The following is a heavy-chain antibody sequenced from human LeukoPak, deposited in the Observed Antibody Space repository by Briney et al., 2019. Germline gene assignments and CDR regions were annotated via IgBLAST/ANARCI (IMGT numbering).Heavy chain of an antibody. Sequence: SETLSLTCTVSGGSISSYYWSWIRQPPGKGLEWIGYIYYSGGTNYNPSLKSRVTISVDTSKNQFSLKLRSVTAADTAVYYCTSVSKTVVPATIDYWGQGTQVTVSS. V-gene: IGHV4-59*08. D-gene: IGHD2-15*01. J-gene: IGHJ4*02. CDR2: IYYSGGT. CDR3: TSVSKTVVPATIDY. CDR1: GGSISSYY.